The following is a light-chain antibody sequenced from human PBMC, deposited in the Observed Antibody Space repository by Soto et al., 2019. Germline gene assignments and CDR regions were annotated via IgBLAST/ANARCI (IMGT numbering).Light chain of an antibody. CDR2: EVS. Sequence: QSALTQPPSASGSPGQSVTISCTGTSSDVGGYNYVSWYQQHPGKAPKLMISEVSKRPSGVPDRFSGCKSGNTASLTVSGLHAEDEADYYFSSFAGNNKLVFGGGTKLTVL. V-gene: IGLV2-8*01. CDR3: SSFAGNNKLV. CDR1: SSDVGGYNY. J-gene: IGLJ2*01.